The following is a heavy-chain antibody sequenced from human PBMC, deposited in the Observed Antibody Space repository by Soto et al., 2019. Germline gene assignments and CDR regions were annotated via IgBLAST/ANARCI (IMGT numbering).Heavy chain of an antibody. CDR3: ARAVAVAADFDY. D-gene: IGHD6-19*01. J-gene: IGHJ4*02. CDR2: INAGNGNT. Sequence: GASVKVSCKASGYTFTGCAMRWVRQAPGQRLEWMGWINAGNGNTKYSQKFQGRVTITRDTSASTAYMELSSLRSEDTAVYYCARAVAVAADFDYWGQGTLVTVSS. V-gene: IGHV1-3*01. CDR1: GYTFTGCA.